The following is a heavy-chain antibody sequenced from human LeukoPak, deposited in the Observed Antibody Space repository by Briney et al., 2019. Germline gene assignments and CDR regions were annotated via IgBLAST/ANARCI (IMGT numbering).Heavy chain of an antibody. CDR1: GGSISSSSYY. V-gene: IGHV4-39*07. J-gene: IGHJ4*02. D-gene: IGHD1-26*01. CDR3: ARDVSGSYDY. CDR2: IYYSGST. Sequence: PSETLSLTCTVSGGSISSSSYYWGWIRQPPGKGLEWLGSIYYSGSTYYNPSLKSRVTISVDTSKNQFSLKLSSVTAADTAVYYCARDVSGSYDYWGQGTLVTVSS.